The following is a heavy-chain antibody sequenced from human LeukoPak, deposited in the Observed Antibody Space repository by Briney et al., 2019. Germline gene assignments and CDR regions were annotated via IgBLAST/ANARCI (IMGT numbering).Heavy chain of an antibody. V-gene: IGHV4-59*01. CDR2: IYYSGST. CDR1: GGSISSYY. J-gene: IGHJ1*01. D-gene: IGHD3/OR15-3a*01. CDR3: ARIGPTLTLQH. Sequence: PSETLSLTCTVSGGSISSYYWSWIRQPPGKGLEWIGYIYYSGSTNYNPSLKSRVTISVDTSKNQFSLKLSSVTAADTAVYYCARIGPTLTLQHWGQGTLVTVSS.